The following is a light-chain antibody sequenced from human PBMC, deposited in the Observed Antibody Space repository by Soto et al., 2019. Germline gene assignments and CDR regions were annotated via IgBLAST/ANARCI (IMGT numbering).Light chain of an antibody. CDR1: QSISRY. CDR3: QQNYANPPT. J-gene: IGKJ1*01. Sequence: DIQMTQSPSSLSASVGDTIIIVCRASQSISRYVNWYQHQPGKAPRVLMYAASTLVSGVPSRFSGSESGTEFTLTITSLQPEDFATYYCQQNYANPPTFGQGTKVAI. CDR2: AAS. V-gene: IGKV1-39*01.